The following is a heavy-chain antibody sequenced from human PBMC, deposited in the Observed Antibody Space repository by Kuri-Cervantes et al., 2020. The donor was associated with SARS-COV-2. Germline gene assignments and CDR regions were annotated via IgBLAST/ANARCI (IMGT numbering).Heavy chain of an antibody. V-gene: IGHV4-34*01. CDR3: ARAYGFLRYIYYMDV. D-gene: IGHD4-17*01. J-gene: IGHJ6*03. CDR1: GESFSGYY. Sequence: SQTLSLTCAYYGESFSGYYWNWVRQPPGKGLEWIGEVNHSGSTNYNSSLKSRVTMSVDTSAKQFSLNLNSVTAADTAVYYCARAYGFLRYIYYMDVWGGGTTVTVSS. CDR2: VNHSGST.